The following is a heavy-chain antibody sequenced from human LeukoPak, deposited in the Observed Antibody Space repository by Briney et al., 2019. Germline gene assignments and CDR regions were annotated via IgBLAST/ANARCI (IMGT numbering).Heavy chain of an antibody. J-gene: IGHJ4*02. CDR3: ARGPGRGAIGGYFDY. Sequence: SETLSLTCTVSGGSISSYYWSWIRQPPGKGLEWIGYIYYSGSTNYNPSLKSRVTISVDTSKNQFSLKLSSVTAADTAVYYCARGPGRGAIGGYFDYWGQGTLVTVSS. CDR1: GGSISSYY. CDR2: IYYSGST. V-gene: IGHV4-59*01. D-gene: IGHD4-23*01.